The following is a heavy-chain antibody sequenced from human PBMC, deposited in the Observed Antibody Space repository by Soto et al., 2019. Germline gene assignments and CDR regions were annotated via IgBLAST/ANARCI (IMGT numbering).Heavy chain of an antibody. J-gene: IGHJ4*02. CDR2: LSGSGSST. V-gene: IGHV3-23*01. CDR3: ARGCGSAHCPYYFNL. Sequence: PGGSLRLSCTASGFTFSNYAMNWVRQAPGEGLEWVSTLSGSGSSTYYADSVKGRFTISRDNAMNSLYLQVNSLTAEDTAIYYCARGCGSAHCPYYFNLWGQGTQVTVSS. CDR1: GFTFSNYA. D-gene: IGHD6-19*01.